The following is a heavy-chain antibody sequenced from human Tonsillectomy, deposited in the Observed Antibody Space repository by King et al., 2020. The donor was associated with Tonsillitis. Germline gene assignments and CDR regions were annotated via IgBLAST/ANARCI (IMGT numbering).Heavy chain of an antibody. V-gene: IGHV3-21*01. CDR3: ARARVSSGYFFLI. CDR1: GFTFSSYT. CDR2: ISSSRSYI. D-gene: IGHD3-22*01. J-gene: IGHJ3*02. Sequence: EVQLVESGGGLVKPGGSLRLSCAASGFTFSSYTMNWVRQAPGKGLEWVSSISSSRSYIYYANSVKGRFTISRDNAKNSLYLQMNSLRAEDTAVYYCARARVSSGYFFLIWGPGTIGTV.